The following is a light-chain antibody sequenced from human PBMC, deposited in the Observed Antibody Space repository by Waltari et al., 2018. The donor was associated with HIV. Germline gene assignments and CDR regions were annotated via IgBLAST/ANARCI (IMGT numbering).Light chain of an antibody. J-gene: IGKJ2*01. CDR2: AAS. V-gene: IGKV1-6*01. CDR1: QGIGND. CDR3: LQDYIFPYT. Sequence: AIQMFQSPPSLSASVGDRVTITCRASQGIGNDLSWYQQRPGKAPTLLIYAASILQTGVSSRFSGSGSVTDFSLTISSLQPEDSATYYCLQDYIFPYTFGPGTKLDIK.